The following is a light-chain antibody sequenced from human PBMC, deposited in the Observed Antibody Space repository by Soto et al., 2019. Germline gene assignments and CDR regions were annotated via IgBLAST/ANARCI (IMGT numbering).Light chain of an antibody. CDR3: QQYNAWPLT. CDR2: GAS. Sequence: EIVTTQSPATLSVSPGERASLSCRASHSLSSKLAWYQHKPGQAPRLVIYGASTRATGIPARFSGSGSGTDFTLTISSLQSEDFAVYFCQQYNAWPLTFGGGTNVEIK. CDR1: HSLSSK. V-gene: IGKV3-15*01. J-gene: IGKJ4*01.